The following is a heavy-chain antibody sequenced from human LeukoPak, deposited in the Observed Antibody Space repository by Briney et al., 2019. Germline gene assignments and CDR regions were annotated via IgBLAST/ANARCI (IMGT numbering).Heavy chain of an antibody. CDR2: IYYSGST. J-gene: IGHJ5*02. CDR1: GGSISSGGYY. CDR3: ARDHGILTGSNWFDP. D-gene: IGHD3-9*01. Sequence: SQTLSLTCTVSGGSISSGGYYWSWIRQYPGKGLEWIGYIYYSGSTYYNPSLKSRVTISVDTSKSQFSLKLSSVTAADTAVYYCARDHGILTGSNWFDPWGQGTLVTVSS. V-gene: IGHV4-31*03.